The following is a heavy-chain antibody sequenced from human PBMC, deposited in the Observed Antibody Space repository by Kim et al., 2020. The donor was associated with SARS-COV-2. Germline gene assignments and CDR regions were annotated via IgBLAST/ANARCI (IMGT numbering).Heavy chain of an antibody. V-gene: IGHV3-30*02. CDR3: AKVAGIRFRVYYFDY. Sequence: DSVKGRFTISRDNSKNTLYLQMNSLRAEDTAVYYCAKVAGIRFRVYYFDYWAQGTLVTVSS. D-gene: IGHD6-13*01. J-gene: IGHJ4*02.